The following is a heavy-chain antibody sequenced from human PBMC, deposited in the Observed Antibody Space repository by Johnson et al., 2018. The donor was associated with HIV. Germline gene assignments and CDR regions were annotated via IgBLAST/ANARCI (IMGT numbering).Heavy chain of an antibody. CDR1: GFTFSSYA. D-gene: IGHD6-13*01. CDR3: AREGAAAGPTDAFDI. CDR2: ISYDGSNK. V-gene: IGHV3-30-3*01. Sequence: QEQLVESGGGVVQPGRSLRLSCAASGFTFSSYAMHWVRQAPGKGLEWVAVISYDGSNKYYADSVKGRFTISRDNSKNTLYLQMNSLRAEDTAVYYCAREGAAAGPTDAFDIWGQWTMVTVSS. J-gene: IGHJ3*02.